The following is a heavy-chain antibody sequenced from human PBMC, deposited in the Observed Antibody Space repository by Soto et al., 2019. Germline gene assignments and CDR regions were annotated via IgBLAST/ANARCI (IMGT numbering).Heavy chain of an antibody. CDR3: ARGGASSKWFAP. CDR1: GGSITIGGSF. Sequence: SETLSLTCTVSGGSITIGGSFWSWIRQHPGKGPEWIAFIGYSGATSYNPSLASRVTISADTYKSQFSLNLRSVTAADTAVYYCARGGASSKWFAPWGQGTLVTVSS. D-gene: IGHD2-15*01. V-gene: IGHV4-31*03. J-gene: IGHJ5*02. CDR2: IGYSGAT.